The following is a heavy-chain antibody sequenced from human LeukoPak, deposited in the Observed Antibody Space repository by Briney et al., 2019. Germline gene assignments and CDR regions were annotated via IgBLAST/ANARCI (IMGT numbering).Heavy chain of an antibody. D-gene: IGHD2-8*01. J-gene: IGHJ6*02. CDR1: GFTFSSYW. V-gene: IGHV3-74*01. CDR3: ARDLMGPPYYYYGMDV. CDR2: INSDGGST. Sequence: GGSLRLSCAASGFTFSSYWMHWVRQAPGKGLVWVSRINSDGGSTRYADSVKGRFTISRDNAKNTLYLQMNSLRVEDTAVYYCARDLMGPPYYYYGMDVWGQGTTVTVSS.